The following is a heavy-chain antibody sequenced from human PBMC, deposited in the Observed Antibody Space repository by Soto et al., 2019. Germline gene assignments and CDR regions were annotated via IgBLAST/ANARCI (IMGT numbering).Heavy chain of an antibody. CDR3: AKGLSGEHSFYFHALQV. V-gene: IGHV3-53*01. J-gene: IGHJ4*01. Sequence: PVGSLRLSCAAAVLSVSDNVMSCVRHSPGKCLQWVSIIYANKFGANTYYEDSVRGRFTISRDNSTNLLYLQMNSLRAEDTAVYYSAKGLSGEHSFYFHALQVWGQGTPVNVSS. CDR2: IYANKFGANT. D-gene: IGHD2-15*01. CDR1: VLSVSDNV.